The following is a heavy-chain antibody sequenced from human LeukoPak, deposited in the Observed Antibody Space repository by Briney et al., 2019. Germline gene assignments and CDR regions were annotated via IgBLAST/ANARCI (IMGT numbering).Heavy chain of an antibody. J-gene: IGHJ4*02. D-gene: IGHD3-22*01. V-gene: IGHV3-23*01. CDR3: AKDPNYDSSGYSHFDY. CDR1: GFTFTTYA. CDR2: VINNGGNT. Sequence: GGSLRLSCAASGFTFTTYAMTWVRQAPGKGLEWVSTVINNGGNTFYADSVKGRFTISRDNSKNTLYLQMNSLRAEDTAVYYCAKDPNYDSSGYSHFDYWGQGTLVTVSS.